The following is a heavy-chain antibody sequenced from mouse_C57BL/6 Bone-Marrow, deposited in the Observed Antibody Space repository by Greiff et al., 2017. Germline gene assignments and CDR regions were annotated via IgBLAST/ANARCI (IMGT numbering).Heavy chain of an antibody. CDR2: IYPGDGDT. J-gene: IGHJ2*01. CDR1: GYAFSSSW. Sequence: QVQLQQSGPELVKPGASVKISCTASGYAFSSSWMNWVKQRPGQGLEWIGRIYPGDGDTNYNGQFKGKATLTADKSSSTAYMQHSSLKSEDSAVYFCARGDITTEVAFDYWGQGTTLTVSS. CDR3: ARGDITTEVAFDY. V-gene: IGHV1-82*01. D-gene: IGHD1-1*01.